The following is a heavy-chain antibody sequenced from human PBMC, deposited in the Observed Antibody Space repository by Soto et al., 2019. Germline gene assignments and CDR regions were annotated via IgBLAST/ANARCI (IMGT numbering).Heavy chain of an antibody. Sequence: PGGSLRLSCAASGFTFSAYTMNWVRQAPGKGLEWVSSISTSSTYISYADSVKGRFTISRDNAKNSLYLQPNRLRAEDTAVYYCARDEYSGYEAKFDYWGQGTLVTVSS. V-gene: IGHV3-21*01. D-gene: IGHD5-12*01. CDR1: GFTFSAYT. CDR2: ISTSSTYI. CDR3: ARDEYSGYEAKFDY. J-gene: IGHJ4*02.